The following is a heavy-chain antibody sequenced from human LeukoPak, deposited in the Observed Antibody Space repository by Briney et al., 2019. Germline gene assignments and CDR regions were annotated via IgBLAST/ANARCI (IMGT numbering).Heavy chain of an antibody. J-gene: IGHJ6*03. Sequence: SETLSLTCTVSGGSISSYYWSWIRQPAGKGLEWIGRIYTSGSTNYNPSLKSRVTISVDKSKNQFSLKLSSVTAADTAVYYCARDRAGYCSSTSCYARGVYYYYYMDVWGKGTTVTVSS. CDR1: GGSISSYY. CDR2: IYTSGST. D-gene: IGHD2-2*01. V-gene: IGHV4-4*07. CDR3: ARDRAGYCSSTSCYARGVYYYYYMDV.